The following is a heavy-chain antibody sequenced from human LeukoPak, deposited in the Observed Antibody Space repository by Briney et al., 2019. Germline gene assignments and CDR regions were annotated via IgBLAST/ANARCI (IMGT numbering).Heavy chain of an antibody. V-gene: IGHV4-59*01. Sequence: LETLSLTCTVSGGSLSSYYWSWIRQPPGKGLEWIGYIYYSGSTNYNPSLKSRVTISVDTSKNQFSLKLSSVTAADTAVYYCARSPVCGGDCYLRRAFDIWGQGTMVTVSS. CDR3: ARSPVCGGDCYLRRAFDI. J-gene: IGHJ3*02. CDR1: GGSLSSYY. CDR2: IYYSGST. D-gene: IGHD2-21*02.